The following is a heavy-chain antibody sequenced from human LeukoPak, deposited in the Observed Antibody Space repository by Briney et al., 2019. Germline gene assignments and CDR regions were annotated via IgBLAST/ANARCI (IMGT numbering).Heavy chain of an antibody. Sequence: GGSLRLSCAASGFTFSSYAMSWVRQAPGKGLEWVSAISGSGGSTYYADSVKGRFTISRDNSKNTLYLQMNSLRADDTAVYYCARAWYSGSRIFGYWGQGTLVTVSS. CDR1: GFTFSSYA. CDR2: ISGSGGST. CDR3: ARAWYSGSRIFGY. D-gene: IGHD1-26*01. J-gene: IGHJ4*02. V-gene: IGHV3-23*01.